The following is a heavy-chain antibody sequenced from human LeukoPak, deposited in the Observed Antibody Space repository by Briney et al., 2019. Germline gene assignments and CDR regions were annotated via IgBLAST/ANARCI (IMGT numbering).Heavy chain of an antibody. J-gene: IGHJ3*02. Sequence: ASVKVSCKASGGTFSSYAISWVRQAPGQGLEWMGGIIPIFGTANYAQKFQGRVTITADESTSTAYMELSSLRSEDTAVYYCASVGDDILALGHDAFDIWGQGTMVTVSS. V-gene: IGHV1-69*01. D-gene: IGHD3-9*01. CDR1: GGTFSSYA. CDR2: IIPIFGTA. CDR3: ASVGDDILALGHDAFDI.